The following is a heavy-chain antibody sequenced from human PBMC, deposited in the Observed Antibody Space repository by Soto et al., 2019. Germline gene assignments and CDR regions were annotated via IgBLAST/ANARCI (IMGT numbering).Heavy chain of an antibody. Sequence: QVQLQESGPGLVRPSDTLSLTCAVSGGSISSSHWWTWVRQPPGKGLEWIAEIFHNGDTNYNPSLKSRLTISVDKSNNQFSPKLTSVTDGDPAVYFWARGPQRGSYAYWGPGTPLTVSS. CDR2: IFHNGDT. D-gene: IGHD1-26*01. CDR1: GGSISSSHW. CDR3: ARGPQRGSYAY. V-gene: IGHV4-4*02. J-gene: IGHJ4*02.